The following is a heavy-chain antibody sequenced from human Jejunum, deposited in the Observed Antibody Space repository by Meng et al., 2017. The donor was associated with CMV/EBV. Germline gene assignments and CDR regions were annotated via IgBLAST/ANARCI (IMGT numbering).Heavy chain of an antibody. J-gene: IGHJ5*02. V-gene: IGHV4-4*07. D-gene: IGHD1-26*01. CDR3: ARESGSYYWFDP. Sequence: QDAGPGLVKTSATLSPTCFVSAGPISCYYWSWIRQPAGKGLEWIGRIYTSGSTHYNPSLKSRLTMSVDLAKNQISLKLSSVTAADTAVYYCARESGSYYWFDPWGQGTLVTVSS. CDR1: AGPISCYY. CDR2: IYTSGST.